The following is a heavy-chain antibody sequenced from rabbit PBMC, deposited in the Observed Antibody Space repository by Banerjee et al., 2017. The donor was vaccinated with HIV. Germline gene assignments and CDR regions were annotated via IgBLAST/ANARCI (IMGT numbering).Heavy chain of an antibody. J-gene: IGHJ4*01. CDR3: ARDVGVTYGDL. CDR1: GFDFSNKYV. V-gene: IGHV1S45*01. CDR2: IYWGDGNT. D-gene: IGHD3-1*01. Sequence: QEQLEETGGGLVQPGGSLTLSCKASGFDFSNKYVMCWVRQAPGKGLEWIGCIYWGDGNTYYATWAKGRFTISKTSSTTVTLQMTSLTAADTATYFCARDVGVTYGDLWGPGTLVTVS.